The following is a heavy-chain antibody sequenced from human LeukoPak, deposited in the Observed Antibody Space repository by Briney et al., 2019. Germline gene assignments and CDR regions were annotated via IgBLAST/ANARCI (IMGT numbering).Heavy chain of an antibody. CDR3: ARDSRHGGYYYYMDV. CDR1: GYTFTSYG. Sequence: ASVKVSCKASGYTFTSYGISWVRQAPGQGLEWMGWISAYNGNTNYAQKLQGRVTMTTDTSTSTAYMELRSLSSDDTAAYYCARDSRHGGYYYYMDVWGKGTTVTVSS. J-gene: IGHJ6*03. CDR2: ISAYNGNT. V-gene: IGHV1-18*01. D-gene: IGHD3-10*01.